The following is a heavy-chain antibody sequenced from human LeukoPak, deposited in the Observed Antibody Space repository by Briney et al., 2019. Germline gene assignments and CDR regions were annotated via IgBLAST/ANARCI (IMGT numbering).Heavy chain of an antibody. Sequence: GGSLRLSCAASGFTFSGFAMHWVRQASGKGLEWVGRIRSKANSYATAYAASVKGRFTISRDDSKNTAYLQMNSLKTEDTAVYYCTRREGATRGDYWGQGTLVTVSS. CDR1: GFTFSGFA. CDR3: TRREGATRGDY. D-gene: IGHD1-26*01. CDR2: IRSKANSYAT. J-gene: IGHJ4*02. V-gene: IGHV3-73*01.